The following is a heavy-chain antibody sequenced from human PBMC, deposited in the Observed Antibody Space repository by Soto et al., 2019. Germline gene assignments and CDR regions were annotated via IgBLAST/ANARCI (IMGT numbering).Heavy chain of an antibody. CDR3: ARRYGASFDY. V-gene: IGHV4-59*01. Sequence: SETLSLTCTVSGGSISSYYWSWIRQPPGKGLEWIGYIYYSGSTNYNPSLKSRVTILVDTSKNQFSLKLSSVTAADTAVYYCARRYGASFDYWGQGTLVTVSS. CDR1: GGSISSYY. D-gene: IGHD4-17*01. J-gene: IGHJ4*02. CDR2: IYYSGST.